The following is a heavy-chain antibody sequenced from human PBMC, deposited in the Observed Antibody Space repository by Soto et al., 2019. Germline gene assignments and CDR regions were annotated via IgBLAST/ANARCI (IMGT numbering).Heavy chain of an antibody. D-gene: IGHD2-2*01. CDR3: ARYCSSTSCHLSFMGLNYYYYGMDV. CDR1: GGTFSSYA. Sequence: ASVKVSCKASGGTFSSYAISWVRQAPGQGLEWMGGIIPIFGTANYAQKFQGRVTITADESTSTAYMELSSLRSEDTAVYYCARYCSSTSCHLSFMGLNYYYYGMDVWGQGTTVTVSS. J-gene: IGHJ6*02. CDR2: IIPIFGTA. V-gene: IGHV1-69*13.